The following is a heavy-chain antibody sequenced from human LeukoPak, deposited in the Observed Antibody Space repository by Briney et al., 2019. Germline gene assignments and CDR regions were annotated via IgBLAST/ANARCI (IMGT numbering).Heavy chain of an antibody. D-gene: IGHD3-22*01. J-gene: IGHJ3*02. Sequence: SVKVSCKASGGTFSSYAISWVRQAPGQGLEWMGGIIPIFGTANYAQKFQGRVTITADKSTSTAYMELRSLRSDDTAVYYCARDIRNYYYDSSGYYGAAFDIWGQGTMVTVSS. CDR3: ARDIRNYYYDSSGYYGAAFDI. CDR2: IIPIFGTA. V-gene: IGHV1-69*06. CDR1: GGTFSSYA.